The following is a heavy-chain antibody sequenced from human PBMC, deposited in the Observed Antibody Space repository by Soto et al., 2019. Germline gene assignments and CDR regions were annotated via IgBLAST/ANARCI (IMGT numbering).Heavy chain of an antibody. CDR1: GGTFSSYA. D-gene: IGHD1-7*01. J-gene: IGHJ5*02. V-gene: IGHV1-69*06. CDR3: ARSFNWNYGINWFDP. Sequence: SVKVSCKASGGTFSSYAISWVRQAPGQGLEWMGGIIPIFGTANYAQKFQGRVTITADKSTSTAYMELSSLRSEDTAVYYCARSFNWNYGINWFDPWGQGXLVTVPS. CDR2: IIPIFGTA.